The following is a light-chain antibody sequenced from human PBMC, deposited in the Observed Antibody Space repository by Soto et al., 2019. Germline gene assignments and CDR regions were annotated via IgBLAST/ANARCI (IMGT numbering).Light chain of an antibody. CDR2: EDN. CDR3: QSYDTVWV. V-gene: IGLV6-57*02. CDR1: GGTIASNY. J-gene: IGLJ3*02. Sequence: NFMLTQPHSVSESQGKTVTISCSASGGTIASNYVQWYQQRPGSVPTTVIYEDNRRPSGVPDRFSGSVDSSSNSASLTISGLKTEDEADYSCQSYDTVWVFGGGTKLTVL.